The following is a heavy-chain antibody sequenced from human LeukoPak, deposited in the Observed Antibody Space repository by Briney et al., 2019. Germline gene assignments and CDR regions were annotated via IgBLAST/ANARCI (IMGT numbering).Heavy chain of an antibody. Sequence: GGSLRLSCAASGFTLSSYSMNWVRQAPGKGLEWVSSISSSSSYIYYADSVKGRFTISRDNSKNTLYLQMNSLRAEDTAVYHCARDHGLGATDYWGQGTLVTVSS. CDR3: ARDHGLGATDY. CDR1: GFTLSSYS. V-gene: IGHV3-21*01. J-gene: IGHJ4*02. D-gene: IGHD1-26*01. CDR2: ISSSSSYI.